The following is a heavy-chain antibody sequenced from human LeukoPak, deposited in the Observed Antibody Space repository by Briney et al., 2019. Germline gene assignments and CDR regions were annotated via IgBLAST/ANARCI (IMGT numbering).Heavy chain of an antibody. D-gene: IGHD3-9*01. Sequence: PGGSLRLSCAASGFTVSSNYMSWVRQAPGKGLEWVSVIYSGGSTYYADSVKGRFTISRDNSKNTLYLQMNSLRAEDTAVYYCAKVPIRYFDWLPFDYWGQGTLVTVSS. V-gene: IGHV3-66*01. J-gene: IGHJ4*02. CDR2: IYSGGST. CDR1: GFTVSSNY. CDR3: AKVPIRYFDWLPFDY.